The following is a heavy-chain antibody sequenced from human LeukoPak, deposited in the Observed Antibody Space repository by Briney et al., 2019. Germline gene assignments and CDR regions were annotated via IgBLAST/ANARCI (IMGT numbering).Heavy chain of an antibody. J-gene: IGHJ6*03. CDR3: ARGQDFWGGYSSQDYYYYMDV. CDR1: GDSISSGNY. Sequence: SETLSLTCTVSGDSISSGNYWGWIRQPPGKGLEWIGSIFHTGSTYFNLSLKSRVTISVDTSKNQFSLRLSSVTAADTAVYYCARGQDFWGGYSSQDYYYYMDVWGKGTTVTVSS. V-gene: IGHV4-38-2*02. D-gene: IGHD3-3*01. CDR2: IFHTGST.